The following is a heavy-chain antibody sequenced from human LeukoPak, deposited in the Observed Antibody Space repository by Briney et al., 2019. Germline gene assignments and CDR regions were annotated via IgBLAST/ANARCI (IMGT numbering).Heavy chain of an antibody. V-gene: IGHV1-2*02. CDR1: GYTFTGYY. J-gene: IGHJ4*02. CDR3: TRGGEYSASPGVD. D-gene: IGHD2/OR15-2a*01. CDR2: INPNSGDT. Sequence: GASVKVSCKASGYTFTGYYMHWVRQAPGQGLEWMGWINPNSGDTGSAQKFQGRVTVTRDTSISTAYMDLTRLRSDDTAVYYCTRGGEYSASPGVDWGQGTLVTVSS.